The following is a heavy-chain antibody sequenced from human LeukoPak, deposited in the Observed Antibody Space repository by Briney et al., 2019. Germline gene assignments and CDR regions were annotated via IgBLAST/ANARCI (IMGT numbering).Heavy chain of an antibody. V-gene: IGHV1-18*01. Sequence: ASVKVSCKASGYTFDTYDINWVRQAPGQGLEWMGWITIYNSNTDYAQKFQGRVTMATDTSTNTAYMELRSLRSDDTAVYYCARDDYGGNSHPFDYWGQGTLVTVSS. CDR1: GYTFDTYD. CDR2: ITIYNSNT. CDR3: ARDDYGGNSHPFDY. J-gene: IGHJ4*02. D-gene: IGHD4-23*01.